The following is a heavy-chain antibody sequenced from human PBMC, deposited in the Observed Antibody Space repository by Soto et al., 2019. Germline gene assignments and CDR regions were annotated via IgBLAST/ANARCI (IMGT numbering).Heavy chain of an antibody. CDR2: INPDGSEK. D-gene: IGHD3-3*01. V-gene: IGHV3-7*01. Sequence: EVQLVDSGGGLVQPGWSLRLACSASGFPFRSYWMSWVRQAPWKVLEWVANINPDGSEKYYVDSVKGRFTISGDNTYNSLFLERNSLRVDDTVVYYGARLEYYVWSDYARYFDYWCQVTLVTVAS. CDR1: GFPFRSYW. J-gene: IGHJ4*02. CDR3: ARLEYYVWSDYARYFDY.